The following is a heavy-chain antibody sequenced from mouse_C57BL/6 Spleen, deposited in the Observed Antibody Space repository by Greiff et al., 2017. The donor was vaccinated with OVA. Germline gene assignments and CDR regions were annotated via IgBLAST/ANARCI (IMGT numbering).Heavy chain of an antibody. CDR2: ISSGGSYT. V-gene: IGHV5-6*01. CDR3: ARHGYGSSSRGYFDY. D-gene: IGHD1-1*01. CDR1: GFTFSSYG. J-gene: IGHJ2*01. Sequence: EVKVIESGGDLVKPGGSLKLSCAASGFTFSSYGMSWVRQTPDKRLEWVATISSGGSYTYYPDSVKGRFTISRDNAKNTLYLQMSSLKSEDTAMYYCARHGYGSSSRGYFDYWGQGTPLTVSS.